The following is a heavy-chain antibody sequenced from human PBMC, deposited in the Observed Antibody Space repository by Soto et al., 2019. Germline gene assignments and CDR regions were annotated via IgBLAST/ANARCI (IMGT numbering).Heavy chain of an antibody. CDR1: GYTFTSYG. Sequence: GASVKVSCKASGYTFTSYGISWVRQAPGQGLEWMGWISAYNGNTNYAQKLQGRVTMTTDTSTSTAYMELRSLRSDDTAVYYCARESLTYYYDSSGYYSDYWGQGTLVTVSS. V-gene: IGHV1-18*01. J-gene: IGHJ4*02. CDR3: ARESLTYYYDSSGYYSDY. D-gene: IGHD3-22*01. CDR2: ISAYNGNT.